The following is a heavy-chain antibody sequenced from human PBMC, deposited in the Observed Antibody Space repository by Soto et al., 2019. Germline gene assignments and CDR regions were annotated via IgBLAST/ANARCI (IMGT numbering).Heavy chain of an antibody. J-gene: IGHJ4*02. Sequence: EVQLVESGGGLVQPGRSLRLSCAASGFTFDDYAMHWVRQAPGKGLEWVSGISWNSGSIGYADSVKGRFTISRDNGKSSLYLQLTSLRADDTALYYCAKDHMWGADSTSYEFESWGQGTLVSVSS. CDR1: GFTFDDYA. V-gene: IGHV3-9*01. CDR3: AKDHMWGADSTSYEFES. D-gene: IGHD6-6*01. CDR2: ISWNSGSI.